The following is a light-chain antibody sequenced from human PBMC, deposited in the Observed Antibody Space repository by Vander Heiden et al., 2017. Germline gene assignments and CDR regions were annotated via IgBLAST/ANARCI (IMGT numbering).Light chain of an antibody. J-gene: IGLJ3*02. CDR2: GVT. CDR3: CSYTSSSTWV. Sequence: QSALTQPASVSGSPGQSITISCPGTSSDVGGYNYVSWYQQHPGKVPKLMIYGVTNRPSGVSNRFSGSKSGNTASLTISGLQPEDEADYFCCSYTSSSTWVFGGGTKVTVL. CDR1: SSDVGGYNY. V-gene: IGLV2-14*03.